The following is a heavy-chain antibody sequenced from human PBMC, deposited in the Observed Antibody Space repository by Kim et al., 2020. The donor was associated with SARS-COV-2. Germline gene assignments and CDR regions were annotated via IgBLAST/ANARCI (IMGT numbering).Heavy chain of an antibody. J-gene: IGHJ5*02. D-gene: IGHD4-17*01. CDR3: ARSTTVTTGRGWFDP. V-gene: IGHV4-39*01. CDR2: IFHSGNT. CDR1: GGSLRSSDQF. Sequence: SETLSLTCTVSGGSLRSSDQFWAWIRQPPGKGLEWIGNIFHSGNTYYNPSLRSRVSISVDTSKNQFSLRLSSVTAADTAVYYCARSTTVTTGRGWFDPWGQGTLVNVSS.